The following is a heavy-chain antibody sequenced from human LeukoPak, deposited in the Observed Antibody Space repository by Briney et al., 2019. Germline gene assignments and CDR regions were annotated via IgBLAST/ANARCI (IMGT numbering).Heavy chain of an antibody. CDR1: GFTFSNYL. J-gene: IGHJ4*02. V-gene: IGHV3-23*01. CDR3: AMALDY. CDR2: ISHSGGSI. Sequence: GGSLRLSCLASGFTFSNYLMNWVRQAPGKGLEWVSGISHSGGSIYYADSVKGRFTISRDNSKNTLYLQMDRLRVEDTAVYYCAMALDYWGQGTLVTVSS.